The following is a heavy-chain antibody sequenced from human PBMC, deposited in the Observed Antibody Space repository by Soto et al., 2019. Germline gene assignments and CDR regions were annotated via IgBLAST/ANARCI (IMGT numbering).Heavy chain of an antibody. CDR1: GFTFSSYG. CDR3: AKEGRQYQXFDY. J-gene: IGHJ4*01. V-gene: IGHV3-30*18. CDR2: ISYDGSNK. D-gene: IGHD2-2*01. Sequence: QVQLVESGGGVVQPGRSLRLSCAASGFTFSSYGMHWVRQAPGKGLEWVAVISYDGSNKYYADSVKGRFTISRDNSKNTLYLQMNSLRAEDTAVYXCAKEGRQYQXFDYWGXGXXVT.